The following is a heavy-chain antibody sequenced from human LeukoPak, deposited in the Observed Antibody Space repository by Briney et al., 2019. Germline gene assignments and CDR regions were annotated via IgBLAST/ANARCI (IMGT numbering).Heavy chain of an antibody. Sequence: KPGGSLRLSCAASGFTFSDYYMSWIRQARGKGLEWVSYISSSGSTIYYADSVKGRFTISRDNAKNSLSLQMNSLRAEDTAVYYCARHYSSGWYRYFDYWGQGTLVTVSS. CDR3: ARHYSSGWYRYFDY. D-gene: IGHD6-19*01. CDR1: GFTFSDYY. CDR2: ISSSGSTI. V-gene: IGHV3-11*04. J-gene: IGHJ4*02.